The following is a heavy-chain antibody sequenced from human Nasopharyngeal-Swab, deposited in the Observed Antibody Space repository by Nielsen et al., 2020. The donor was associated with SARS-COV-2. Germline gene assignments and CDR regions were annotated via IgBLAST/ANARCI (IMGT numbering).Heavy chain of an antibody. V-gene: IGHV1-18*04. CDR2: ISAYNGNT. Sequence: ASVKVSCKASGYTFTSYYMHWVRQAPGQGLEWMGWISAYNGNTNYAQKLQGRVTMTTDTSTSTAYMELRSLRSDDTAVYYCARGAIGRDRRSYYYYGMDVWGQGTTVTVSS. CDR1: GYTFTSYY. D-gene: IGHD2-21*02. J-gene: IGHJ6*02. CDR3: ARGAIGRDRRSYYYYGMDV.